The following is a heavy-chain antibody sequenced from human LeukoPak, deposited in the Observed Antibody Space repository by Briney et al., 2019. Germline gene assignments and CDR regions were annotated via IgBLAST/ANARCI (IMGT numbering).Heavy chain of an antibody. CDR3: ARAWEGATSAFDI. Sequence: SSETLSLTCTVSGYSISSGYYWGWIRQPPGKGLEWIGSIYHSGSTYYNPSLKSRVTISVDTSKNQFSLKLSSVTAADTAVYYCARAWEGATSAFDIWGQGTMVTVSS. D-gene: IGHD1-26*01. CDR1: GYSISSGYY. V-gene: IGHV4-38-2*02. CDR2: IYHSGST. J-gene: IGHJ3*02.